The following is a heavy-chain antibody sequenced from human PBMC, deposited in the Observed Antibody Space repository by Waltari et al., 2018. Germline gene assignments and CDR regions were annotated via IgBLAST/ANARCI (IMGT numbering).Heavy chain of an antibody. CDR3: APLPGGSGQTFDY. CDR2: IGPEEGET. CDR1: GYTFIDYF. D-gene: IGHD3-10*01. Sequence: EVQLVQSGAEVKKPGATVKLSCKASGYTFIDYFMHWVQQAPGKGLEWVGRIGPEEGETVYAEKFQGRVTITADTSTDTSYLELSSLRSDDTAVYYCAPLPGGSGQTFDYWGQGTLLTVSS. J-gene: IGHJ4*02. V-gene: IGHV1-69-2*01.